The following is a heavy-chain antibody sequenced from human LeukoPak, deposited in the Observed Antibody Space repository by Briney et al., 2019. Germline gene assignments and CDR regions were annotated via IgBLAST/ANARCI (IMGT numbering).Heavy chain of an antibody. D-gene: IGHD2-21*02. CDR2: INHSGST. CDR1: GGSFSGYY. CDR3: ARELSVTAMDYYYYYMDV. J-gene: IGHJ6*03. V-gene: IGHV4-34*01. Sequence: PSETLSLTCAVYGGSFSGYYWSWIRQTPGKGLELIGEINHSGSTTYYPSFKSRVTISVDTSKNQFSLKLRSVTAADTAVYYCARELSVTAMDYYYYYMDVWGKGTTVTISS.